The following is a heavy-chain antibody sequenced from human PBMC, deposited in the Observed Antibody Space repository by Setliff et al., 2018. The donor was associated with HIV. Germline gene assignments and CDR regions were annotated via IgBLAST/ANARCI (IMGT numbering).Heavy chain of an antibody. CDR2: MNPNSGRA. V-gene: IGHV1-8*02. CDR3: ARGRLSWSPDF. Sequence: GASVKVSCKASGYTFTNYDINWARQSPGQGLEWLGWMNPNSGRAGSAQMFQGRLTMTRDTSTSTAYMELSSLTSDDTAIYYCARGRLSWSPDFWGQGTLVTVSS. J-gene: IGHJ4*02. CDR1: GYTFTNYD.